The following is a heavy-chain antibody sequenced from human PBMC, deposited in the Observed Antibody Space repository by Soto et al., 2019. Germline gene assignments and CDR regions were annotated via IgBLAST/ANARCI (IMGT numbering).Heavy chain of an antibody. V-gene: IGHV1-46*01. D-gene: IGHD2-2*01. J-gene: IGHJ6*02. CDR3: ARDPVVPDAMEYYYGMDV. Sequence: ASVKVSCKASGYTFTSYYMHWVRQAPGQGLEWMGIINPSGGSTSYAQKFQGRVTMTRDTSTSTVYMELSSLRSEDTAVYYCARDPVVPDAMEYYYGMDVWGQGTTVTVSS. CDR2: INPSGGST. CDR1: GYTFTSYY.